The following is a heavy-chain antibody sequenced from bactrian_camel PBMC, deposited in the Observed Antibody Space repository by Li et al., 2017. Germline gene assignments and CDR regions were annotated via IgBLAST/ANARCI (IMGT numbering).Heavy chain of an antibody. CDR3: AAEIPTWDSGDVRKRSIPGIRSGSYRFNR. Sequence: HVQLVESGGDSVQAGGSLRLSCRASADSYSTYYIGWFRQRPGTKEREGVATIDSDGSTLYADSVKGRLTISKDNAKNTLYLQMNSLDPEDTAMYYCAAEIPTWDSGDVRKRSIPGIRSGSYRFNRWGQGTQVTVS. CDR2: IDSDGST. J-gene: IGHJ4*01. CDR1: ADSYSTYY. D-gene: IGHD6*01. V-gene: IGHV3S55*01.